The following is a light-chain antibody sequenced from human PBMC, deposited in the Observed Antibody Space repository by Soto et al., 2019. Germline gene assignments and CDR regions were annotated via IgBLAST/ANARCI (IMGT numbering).Light chain of an antibody. CDR3: QHYGNSRA. CDR1: QSVSSNY. V-gene: IGKV3-20*01. J-gene: IGKJ1*01. CDR2: GAS. Sequence: EIVLTQSPGTLSLSPGERGTLSCRASQSVSSNYLAWYQLKPGQAPRLLIYGASSRATGIPDRFSGSGSGTYFTLTISRLEPEDFAVYYWQHYGNSRAFGQGTKVEIK.